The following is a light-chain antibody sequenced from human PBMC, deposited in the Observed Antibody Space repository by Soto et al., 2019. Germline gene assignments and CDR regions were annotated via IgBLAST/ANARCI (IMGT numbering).Light chain of an antibody. Sequence: EVVLAQSPATLYLSPGERATHSCRASQSVSSYLAWYQQKLGQAPRLLIYDASNRATGIPARFSGSGSGTDFTLTISSLEPEDFAVYYCQQRSNWPLTFGGGTKVDI. CDR2: DAS. V-gene: IGKV3-11*01. CDR3: QQRSNWPLT. CDR1: QSVSSY. J-gene: IGKJ4*01.